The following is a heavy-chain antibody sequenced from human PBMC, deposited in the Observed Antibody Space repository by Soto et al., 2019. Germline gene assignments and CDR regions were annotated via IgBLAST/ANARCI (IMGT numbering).Heavy chain of an antibody. J-gene: IGHJ4*02. CDR3: AREYGNYYGSGSYYNTFDY. D-gene: IGHD3-10*01. Sequence: SVKVSCKASGGTFSSYAISWVRQAPGQGLEWMGGIIPIFGTANYAQRFQGRVTITADESTSTAYMELSSLRSEDTAVCYCAREYGNYYGSGSYYNTFDYWGQGTLVTVSS. CDR1: GGTFSSYA. V-gene: IGHV1-69*13. CDR2: IIPIFGTA.